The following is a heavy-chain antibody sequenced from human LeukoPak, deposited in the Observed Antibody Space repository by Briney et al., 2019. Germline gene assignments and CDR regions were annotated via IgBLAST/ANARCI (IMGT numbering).Heavy chain of an antibody. CDR3: AKGGRSYCGGDCYKDAFDI. J-gene: IGHJ3*02. CDR2: IYSDGSNT. Sequence: TGGSLRLSCAASGFTFSSSWMHWVRQAPGKGLVWVSRIYSDGSNTPYADSVKGRFTIFRDTAKSTLYLQMNSLRAEDMAVYYCAKGGRSYCGGDCYKDAFDIWGQGTMVTVSS. V-gene: IGHV3-74*01. CDR1: GFTFSSSW. D-gene: IGHD2-21*02.